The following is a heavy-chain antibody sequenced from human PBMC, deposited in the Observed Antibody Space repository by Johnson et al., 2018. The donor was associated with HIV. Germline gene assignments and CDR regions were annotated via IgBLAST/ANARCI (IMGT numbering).Heavy chain of an antibody. CDR3: AKDGAMAFDI. J-gene: IGHJ3*02. D-gene: IGHD2-2*01. Sequence: QVQLVESGGGVVQPGGSLRLSCAASGFTFSNYAMYWVRQAPGKGLEWVAAISYYGSNKYYADSVKDRFTISRDNSKNTLCLQMNSLRAEDTAVYYCAKDGAMAFDIWGQGTLVTVSS. CDR1: GFTFSNYA. CDR2: ISYYGSNK. V-gene: IGHV3-30-3*01.